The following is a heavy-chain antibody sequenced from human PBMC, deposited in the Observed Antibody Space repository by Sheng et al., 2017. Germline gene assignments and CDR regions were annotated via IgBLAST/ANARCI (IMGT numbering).Heavy chain of an antibody. CDR2: IYSGGST. V-gene: IGHV3-53*01. CDR1: GFTVSSNY. D-gene: IGHD3-22*01. CDR3: ARLYDSSGYYYGYAFDI. Sequence: EVQLVESGGGLIQPGGSLRLSCAASGFTVSSNYMSWVRQAPGKGLEWVSVIYSGGSTYYADSVKGRFTISRDNSKNTLYLQMNSLRAEDTAVYYCARLYDSSGYYYGYAFDIWGQGTMVT. J-gene: IGHJ3*02.